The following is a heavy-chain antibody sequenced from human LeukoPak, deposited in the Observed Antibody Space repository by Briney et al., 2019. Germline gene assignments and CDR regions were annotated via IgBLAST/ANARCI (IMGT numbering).Heavy chain of an antibody. CDR3: ASVLLWFGELLGFDY. J-gene: IGHJ4*02. CDR1: GFTFSSYW. D-gene: IGHD3-10*01. CDR2: IKQDGSEK. V-gene: IGHV3-7*05. Sequence: GGSLRLSCAASGFTFSSYWMSWVRQAPGKGLEWVANIKQDGSEKYYVDSVKGRFTISRDNAKNSLYLQMNSLRAEDTAVYYCASVLLWFGELLGFDYWGQGTLVTVSS.